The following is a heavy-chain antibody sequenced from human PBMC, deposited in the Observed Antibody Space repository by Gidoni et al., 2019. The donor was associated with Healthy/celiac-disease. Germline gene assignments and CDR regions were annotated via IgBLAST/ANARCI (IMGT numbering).Heavy chain of an antibody. J-gene: IGHJ4*02. D-gene: IGHD1-1*01. CDR3: ARDDAGWNNHPFDY. CDR2: ISSSSSYI. CDR1: GFTFSSYS. Sequence: EVQLVESGGGLVKPGGSLRLSCAASGFTFSSYSMNWVRQAPGKGLEWVSSISSSSSYIYYADSVKGRFTISRDNAKNSLYLQMNSLRAEDTAVYYCARDDAGWNNHPFDYWGQGTLVTVSS. V-gene: IGHV3-21*01.